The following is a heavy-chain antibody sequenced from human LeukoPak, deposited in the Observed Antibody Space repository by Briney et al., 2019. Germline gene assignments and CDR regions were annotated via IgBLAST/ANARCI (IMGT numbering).Heavy chain of an antibody. V-gene: IGHV1-18*01. CDR1: GYTFTSYG. CDR2: ISAYNGNT. CDR3: ARDSHREGQFDY. J-gene: IGHJ4*02. D-gene: IGHD1-26*01. Sequence: ASVKVSCKASGYTFTSYGISWVRQAPGQGLEWMGWISAYNGNTNYAQKLQGRVTMTTDTSTSTAYMEPRSLRSDDTAVYYCARDSHREGQFDYWGQGTLVTVSS.